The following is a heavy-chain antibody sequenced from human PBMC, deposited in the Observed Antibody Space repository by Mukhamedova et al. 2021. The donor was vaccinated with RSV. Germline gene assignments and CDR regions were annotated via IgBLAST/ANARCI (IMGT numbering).Heavy chain of an antibody. CDR3: ARTPKAIDYYDSSGYWEY. J-gene: IGHJ4*02. Sequence: ADSVKGRFTISRDNAKNSLYLQMNSLRAEDTAVYYCARTPKAIDYYDSSGYWEYWGQETRVTFSS. V-gene: IGHV3-48*03. D-gene: IGHD3-22*01.